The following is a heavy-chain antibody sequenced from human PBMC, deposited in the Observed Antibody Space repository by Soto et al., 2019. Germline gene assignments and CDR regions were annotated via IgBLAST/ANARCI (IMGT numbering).Heavy chain of an antibody. CDR3: DRVGCINAMDF. CDR1: RYCVSSNIAA. D-gene: IGHD2-8*01. V-gene: IGHV6-1*01. Sequence: SDALSLTCAISRYCVSSNIAALTWIRLSPSRGLEWLGRTYYRSKWYNDYAPSVKRRITFNPATFKNQFSLQLSSVTPEAAAVDFSDRVGCINAMDFWGQGTTVTVSS. J-gene: IGHJ6*02. CDR2: TYYRSKWYN.